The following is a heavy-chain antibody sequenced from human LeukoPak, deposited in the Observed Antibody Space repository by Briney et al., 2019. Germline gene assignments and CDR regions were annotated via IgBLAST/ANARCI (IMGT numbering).Heavy chain of an antibody. Sequence: PGGSLRPSCAASGFTFSSYSMNWVRQAPGKGLEWVSSISSSSSYIYYADSVNGRFTISRDNAKNSLYLQMNSLRAEDTAVYYCARIAVAGTYAFDIWGQGTMVTVSS. J-gene: IGHJ3*02. D-gene: IGHD6-19*01. CDR1: GFTFSSYS. V-gene: IGHV3-21*01. CDR3: ARIAVAGTYAFDI. CDR2: ISSSSSYI.